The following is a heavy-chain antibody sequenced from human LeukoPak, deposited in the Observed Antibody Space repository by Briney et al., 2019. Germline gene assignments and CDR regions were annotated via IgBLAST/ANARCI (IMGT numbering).Heavy chain of an antibody. V-gene: IGHV4-59*01. CDR1: GGSISSYY. Sequence: PSETLSLTCTVSGGSISSYYWSWIRQPPGKGLEWIGYIYYSGSTNYNPSLKSRVTISVDTSKNQFSLKLSSVTAADTAVYYCARTTPSVWGSYRYFDCWGQGTLVTVSS. CDR2: IYYSGST. CDR3: ARTTPSVWGSYRYFDC. D-gene: IGHD3-16*02. J-gene: IGHJ4*02.